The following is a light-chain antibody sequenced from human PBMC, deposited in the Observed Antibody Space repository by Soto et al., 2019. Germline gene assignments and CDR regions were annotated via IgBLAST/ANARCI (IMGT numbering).Light chain of an antibody. V-gene: IGLV2-14*01. CDR1: SSDVGGYNY. CDR2: DVS. Sequence: QSALTPPASVSGSPGQSITISCTGTSSDVGGYNYVSWYQPHPGKAPKLMIYDVSNRPSGVSNRFSGSKSGNTASLTISGLQAEDEADYYCSSYTSSSPYVFGTGTKLTAL. J-gene: IGLJ1*01. CDR3: SSYTSSSPYV.